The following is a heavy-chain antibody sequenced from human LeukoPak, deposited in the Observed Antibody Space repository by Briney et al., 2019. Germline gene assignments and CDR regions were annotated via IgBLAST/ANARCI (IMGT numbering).Heavy chain of an antibody. CDR2: IIPIFGTA. J-gene: IGHJ6*03. CDR3: ARGATYYYYMDV. CDR1: GGTFSSYA. Sequence: SVKVSCKASGGTFSSYAISWVRQAPGQGLEWMGGIIPIFGTANYAQKFQGRVTITADESTSTAYMELSSLRSEDTAVYYCARGATYYYYMDVWGKGTTVTVSS. V-gene: IGHV1-69*13.